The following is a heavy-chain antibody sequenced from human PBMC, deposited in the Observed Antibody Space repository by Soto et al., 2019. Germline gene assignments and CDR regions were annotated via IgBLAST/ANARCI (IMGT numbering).Heavy chain of an antibody. CDR3: AKETSAYETDY. D-gene: IGHD5-12*01. J-gene: IGHJ4*02. V-gene: IGHV3-30-3*01. Sequence: QVQLVESGGGVVQPGRSLRLSCAASGFIFSGYAMHWVRQAPGKGLEWVAVISYDGNTKYYADSVKGRFTVSSDNSNNTLYVQMNNLSAEDTAMYYCAKETSAYETDYWGQGTLVTVSS. CDR2: ISYDGNTK. CDR1: GFIFSGYA.